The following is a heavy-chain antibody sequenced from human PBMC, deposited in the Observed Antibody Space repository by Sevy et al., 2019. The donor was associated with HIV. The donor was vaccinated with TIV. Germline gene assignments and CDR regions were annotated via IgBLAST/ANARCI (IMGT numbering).Heavy chain of an antibody. V-gene: IGHV1-69*13. Sequence: ASVKVSCKASGGTFSSYAISWVRQAPGQGLEWMGGIIPIFGTENYAQKFQGRVTITADESTSTAYMELSSLRSEDTALYYCARGAIYDFWSGYYHLSYWGQGTLVTVSS. CDR3: ARGAIYDFWSGYYHLSY. J-gene: IGHJ4*02. CDR1: GGTFSSYA. D-gene: IGHD3-3*01. CDR2: IIPIFGTE.